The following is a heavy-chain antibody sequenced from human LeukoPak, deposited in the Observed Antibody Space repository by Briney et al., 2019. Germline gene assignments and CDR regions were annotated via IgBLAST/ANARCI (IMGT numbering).Heavy chain of an antibody. J-gene: IGHJ5*02. V-gene: IGHV2-5*01. CDR2: IYWNDDK. CDR1: GFSLSTSGVG. Sequence: SGPTLVKPTQTLTLTCTFSGFSLSTSGVGVGWIRQPPGKALEWLALIYWNDDKRYSPSLKSRLSITKDTSKNQVVLTMTNVDPVDTATYYCAHRTVWFGTQGFDPWGQGTLVTVSS. CDR3: AHRTVWFGTQGFDP. D-gene: IGHD3-10*01.